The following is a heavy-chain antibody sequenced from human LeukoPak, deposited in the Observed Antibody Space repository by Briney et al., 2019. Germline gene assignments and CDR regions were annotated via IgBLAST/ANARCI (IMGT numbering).Heavy chain of an antibody. CDR1: GVSFSGYY. Sequence: SETLSLTCAVYGVSFSGYYWSWIRQPPGKGLEWIGDITHSGSPNYNPSLKSRFTVSVDTSKNQFSLKVTSVTAADTAVYHCARGLSTAGALDYWGQGTLVTVSS. V-gene: IGHV4-34*01. CDR2: ITHSGSP. CDR3: ARGLSTAGALDY. J-gene: IGHJ4*02. D-gene: IGHD5/OR15-5a*01.